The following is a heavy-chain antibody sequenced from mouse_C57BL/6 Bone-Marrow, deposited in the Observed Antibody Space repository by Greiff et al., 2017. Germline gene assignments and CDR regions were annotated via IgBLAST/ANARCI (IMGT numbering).Heavy chain of an antibody. J-gene: IGHJ1*03. V-gene: IGHV1-55*01. Sequence: VQLQQSGAELVKPGASVKMSCKASGYTFTSYWITWVKQRPGQGLEWIGDIYPGSGSTNYNEKFKSKATLTVDTSSSTAYMQLSSLTSEDSAVXYCARSGYYGSSWYFDVWGTGTTVTVSS. CDR1: GYTFTSYW. D-gene: IGHD1-1*01. CDR2: IYPGSGST. CDR3: ARSGYYGSSWYFDV.